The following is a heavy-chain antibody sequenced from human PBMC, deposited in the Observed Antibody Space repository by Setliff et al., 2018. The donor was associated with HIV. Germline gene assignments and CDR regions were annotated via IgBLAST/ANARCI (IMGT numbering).Heavy chain of an antibody. J-gene: IGHJ4*02. CDR1: GYTFSSYG. CDR3: ARGRPYCSGGSCYGLNYFDC. CDR2: INPYSGKT. D-gene: IGHD2-15*01. Sequence: ASVKVSCKASGYTFSSYGISWVRQAPGQGLEWMGWINPYSGKTKYAQNLQGRVTMTTDKSTSTADMELRSLRSDDTAMYYCARGRPYCSGGSCYGLNYFDCWGQGTLVTVSS. V-gene: IGHV1-18*04.